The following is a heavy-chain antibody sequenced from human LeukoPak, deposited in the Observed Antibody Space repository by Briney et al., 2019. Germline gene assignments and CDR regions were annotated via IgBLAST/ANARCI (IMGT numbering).Heavy chain of an antibody. CDR3: TTYYDY. J-gene: IGHJ4*02. Sequence: GGSLRLSCAASGSTVTYTYMSWVRQAPGKGLEWVGRIKSKTDGGTTDYAAPVKGRFTISRDDSKNTLFLQMNSLKTEDTAVYYCTTYYDYWGQGTLVTVSS. CDR2: IKSKTDGGTT. CDR1: GSTVTYTY. V-gene: IGHV3-15*01.